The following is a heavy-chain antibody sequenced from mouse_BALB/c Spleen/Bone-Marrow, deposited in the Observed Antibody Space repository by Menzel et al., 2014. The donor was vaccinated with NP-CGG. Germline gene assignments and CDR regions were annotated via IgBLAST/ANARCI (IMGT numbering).Heavy chain of an antibody. CDR3: ARSIYYYGSSPFAY. D-gene: IGHD1-1*01. V-gene: IGHV1-87*01. J-gene: IGHJ3*01. CDR2: IYPGDGDT. Sequence: VMLVESGAELARPGASVKLSCKASGYTFTSYWMHWVKQRPGQGLEWIGAIYPGDGDTRYTQKFKGKATLTADKSSSTAYMQLISLASEDSAVYYCARSIYYYGSSPFAYWGQGTLVTFSA. CDR1: GYTFTSYW.